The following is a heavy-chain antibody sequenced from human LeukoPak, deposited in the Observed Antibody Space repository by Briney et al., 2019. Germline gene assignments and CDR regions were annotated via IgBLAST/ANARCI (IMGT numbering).Heavy chain of an antibody. CDR2: IIPIFGIA. V-gene: IGHV1-69*04. CDR1: GGTFSSYA. D-gene: IGHD2-21*02. CDR3: ARGGDCGRPPYNWFDP. J-gene: IGHJ5*02. Sequence: AASVKVSCKASGGTFSSYAISWVRQAPGQGLEWMGRIIPIFGIANYAQKFQGRVTITADKSTSTAYMELSSLRSEDTAVYYCARGGDCGRPPYNWFDPWGQGTLVTVSS.